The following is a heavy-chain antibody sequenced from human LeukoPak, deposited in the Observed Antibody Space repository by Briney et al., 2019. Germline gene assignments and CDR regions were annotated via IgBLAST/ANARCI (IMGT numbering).Heavy chain of an antibody. J-gene: IGHJ6*03. CDR3: ARGPYSSSSAYYYYYMDV. D-gene: IGHD6-6*01. CDR2: IYSSGDT. Sequence: SETLSLTCTVSGGSISSYYWSWIRQPAGKGLEWIGRIYSSGDTNYNPSLKSRVTMSVDTSKNQFSLKLRSATAADTAVYYCARGPYSSSSAYYYYYMDVWGKGTTVTVSS. CDR1: GGSISSYY. V-gene: IGHV4-4*07.